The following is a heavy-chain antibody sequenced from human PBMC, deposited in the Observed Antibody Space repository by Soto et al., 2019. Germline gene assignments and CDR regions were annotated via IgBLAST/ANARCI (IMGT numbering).Heavy chain of an antibody. CDR3: AKAMCSSSWYIIDY. J-gene: IGHJ4*02. D-gene: IGHD6-13*01. CDR2: LSASGGST. V-gene: IGHV3-23*01. CDR1: GFTFSSYA. Sequence: GGSLRLSCTASGFTFSSYAMSWVRQAPGKGLEWVSSLSASGGSTYYADSVKGRFTISRDSSKNTLFLQMNSLRAEDTAVYYCAKAMCSSSWYIIDYWGQGTVVTVSS.